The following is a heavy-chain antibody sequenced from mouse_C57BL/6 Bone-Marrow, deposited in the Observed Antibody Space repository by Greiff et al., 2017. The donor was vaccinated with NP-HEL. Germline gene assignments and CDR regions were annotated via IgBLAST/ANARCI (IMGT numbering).Heavy chain of an antibody. D-gene: IGHD1-1*01. CDR1: GYTFTSYW. Sequence: QVQLQQPGAELVKPGASVKLSCKASGYTFTSYWMHWVKQRPGQGLEWIGMIHPNSGSTNYNEKFKSKATLTVDKSSSTAYMQLSSLTSEDSAVYYCARGQFITTVVGGYYFDYCGQGTTLTVSS. V-gene: IGHV1-64*01. J-gene: IGHJ2*01. CDR2: IHPNSGST. CDR3: ARGQFITTVVGGYYFDY.